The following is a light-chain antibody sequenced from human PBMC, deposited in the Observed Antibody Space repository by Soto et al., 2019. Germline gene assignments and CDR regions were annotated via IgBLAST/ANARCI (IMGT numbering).Light chain of an antibody. CDR2: GAS. CDR3: QQHDNWPRT. CDR1: ESVSSN. V-gene: IGKV3-15*01. Sequence: EIVMTQSPVTLSMSPGERATLSCRAGESVSSNLAWYQQKPGQAPRLLIHGASTRATGIPARFSGSGSGTEFTLTISSLQSEDFALYYCQQHDNWPRTFGQGTKVDI. J-gene: IGKJ1*01.